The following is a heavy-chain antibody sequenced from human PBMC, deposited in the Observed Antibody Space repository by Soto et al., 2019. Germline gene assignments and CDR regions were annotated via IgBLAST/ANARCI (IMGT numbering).Heavy chain of an antibody. D-gene: IGHD6-19*01. Sequence: PSETLSLTCAVYGGSFSGYSWTWIRQPPGTGLEWIGEINHSGSTNYNPSLKSRVTISVDTSKNQFSLKLTSVTAADTAVYYCARRDSSGWYSYFDYWGQGALVTVSS. J-gene: IGHJ4*02. CDR1: GGSFSGYS. V-gene: IGHV4-34*01. CDR2: INHSGST. CDR3: ARRDSSGWYSYFDY.